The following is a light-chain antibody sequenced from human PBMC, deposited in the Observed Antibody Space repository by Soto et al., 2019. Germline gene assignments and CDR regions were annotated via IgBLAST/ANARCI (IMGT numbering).Light chain of an antibody. V-gene: IGKV3-15*01. J-gene: IGKJ4*01. CDR1: QRAISN. Sequence: EIVMTQSPATLSVSPGERVTLSCVASQRAISNLAWYQQKPGQTPRLLIYDASTRATDIPARFSGSGSGTDFTLTISSLLSEDFAVYYCHQYYKWPLTFGGGTKVDIK. CDR2: DAS. CDR3: HQYYKWPLT.